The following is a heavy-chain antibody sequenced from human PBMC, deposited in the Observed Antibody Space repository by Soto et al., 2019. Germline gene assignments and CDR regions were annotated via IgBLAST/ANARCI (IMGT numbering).Heavy chain of an antibody. V-gene: IGHV3-74*01. Sequence: PGGSLRLSCAASGFTFSSFWMHWVRQAPGKGLVWVSRINNDGSSTAYADSVKGRFTISRDNAKSTLYLQVTSLRAEDTAVYYCARDPLLGNTDYGLDVWGQGTTVTVSS. CDR2: INNDGSST. CDR1: GFTFSSFW. CDR3: ARDPLLGNTDYGLDV. D-gene: IGHD2-21*02. J-gene: IGHJ6*02.